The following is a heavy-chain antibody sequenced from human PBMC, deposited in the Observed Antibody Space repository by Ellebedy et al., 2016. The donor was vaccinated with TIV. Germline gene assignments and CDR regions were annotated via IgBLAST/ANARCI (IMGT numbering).Heavy chain of an antibody. CDR2: IREDEVDK. V-gene: IGHV3-7*01. D-gene: IGHD2-2*01. CDR3: ARDSSYCRSSDCRGDAFDI. J-gene: IGHJ3*02. Sequence: GGSLRLSXAASGFTFTNHWMTWAGQPPGKGLDWVANIREDEVDKYYVDPVKGRFTISRDNAKKSLYLQLNSLRAEDTAVYYCARDSSYCRSSDCRGDAFDIWGQGTVVTVSS. CDR1: GFTFTNHW.